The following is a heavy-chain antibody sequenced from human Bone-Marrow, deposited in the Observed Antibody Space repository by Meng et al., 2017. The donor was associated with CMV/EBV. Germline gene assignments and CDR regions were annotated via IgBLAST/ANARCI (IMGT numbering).Heavy chain of an antibody. CDR2: INHSGST. CDR3: ASHSGGFWSGSRAGRYYIDD. Sequence: SETLSLTCAVYGGSFSGYYWSWIRQPPGKGREWIGEINHSGSTNYNPSLKSRVTISVDQSKNQFSLKLSSVTAADTAVYSCASHSGGFWSGSRAGRYYIDDWGQGTLVTVSS. V-gene: IGHV4-34*01. D-gene: IGHD3-3*01. CDR1: GGSFSGYY. J-gene: IGHJ4*02.